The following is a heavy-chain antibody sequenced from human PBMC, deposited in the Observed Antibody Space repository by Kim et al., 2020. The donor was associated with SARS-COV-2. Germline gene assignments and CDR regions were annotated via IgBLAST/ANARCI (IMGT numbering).Heavy chain of an antibody. J-gene: IGHJ6*02. CDR2: IKSKTDGGTT. V-gene: IGHV3-15*01. Sequence: GGSLRLSCAASGFTFSNAWMSWVRQAPGKGLEWVGRIKSKTDGGTTDYAAPVKGRFTIPRDDSKNTLYLQMNSLKTEDTAVYYCTTTADCSSTSCYSYYYYYGMDVWGQGTTVTVSS. CDR3: TTTADCSSTSCYSYYYYYGMDV. D-gene: IGHD2-2*02. CDR1: GFTFSNAW.